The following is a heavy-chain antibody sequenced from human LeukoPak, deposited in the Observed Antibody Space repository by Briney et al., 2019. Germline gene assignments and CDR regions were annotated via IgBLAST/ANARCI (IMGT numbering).Heavy chain of an antibody. J-gene: IGHJ6*02. CDR2: INPSGGST. D-gene: IGHD6-13*01. V-gene: IGHV1-46*01. Sequence: ASVKVSCKASGYTFTSYYMHRVRQAPGQGLEWMGIINPSGGSTSYAQKFQGRVTMTRDTSTSTVYMELSSLRSEDTAVYYCARGFRIAAAGKYSYYSGMDVWGQGTTVTVSS. CDR1: GYTFTSYY. CDR3: ARGFRIAAAGKYSYYSGMDV.